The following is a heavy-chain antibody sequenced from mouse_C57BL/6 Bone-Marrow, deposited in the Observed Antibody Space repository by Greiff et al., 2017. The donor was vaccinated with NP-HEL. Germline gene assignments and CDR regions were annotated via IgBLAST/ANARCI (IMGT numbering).Heavy chain of an antibody. D-gene: IGHD2-1*01. J-gene: IGHJ3*01. CDR2: IDPENGDT. CDR3: TTLAGNSY. V-gene: IGHV14-4*01. Sequence: EVQLQQSGAELVRPGASVKLSCTASGFNIKDDYMHWVKQRPEQGLEWIGWIDPENGDTEYASKFQGKATITADTSSNTAYLQLSSLISEDTAVYYCTTLAGNSYWGQGTLVTVSA. CDR1: GFNIKDDY.